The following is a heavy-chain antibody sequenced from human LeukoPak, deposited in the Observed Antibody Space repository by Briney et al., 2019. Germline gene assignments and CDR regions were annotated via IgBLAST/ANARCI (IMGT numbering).Heavy chain of an antibody. J-gene: IGHJ3*01. Sequence: PGGSLRLSCAVCGFTFSRYWMSWVRQAPGEGPEWVANIKQDGSEEYYVDSVKGRFTISRDNAMESLYLQMNSLGAEDTAVYYCARGPLGYCSTGSCAFDVWGQGTMVIVSS. CDR3: ARGPLGYCSTGSCAFDV. CDR1: GFTFSRYW. D-gene: IGHD2-15*01. V-gene: IGHV3-7*01. CDR2: IKQDGSEE.